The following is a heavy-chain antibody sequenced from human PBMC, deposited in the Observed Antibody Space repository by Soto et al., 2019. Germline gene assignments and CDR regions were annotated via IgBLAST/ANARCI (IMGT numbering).Heavy chain of an antibody. CDR3: ARRYGSFFDI. J-gene: IGHJ3*02. CDR2: SYYSGST. Sequence: QVPLQESGPGLVKPSETLSLTCTVSGGSISSYYWSWIRQPPGKGLEWIGYSYYSGSTNYNPSLKSRVTMSVDTSKSQFSLKLSSVTAADTAVYYCARRYGSFFDIWGQGTMVTVSS. D-gene: IGHD3-10*01. CDR1: GGSISSYY. V-gene: IGHV4-59*08.